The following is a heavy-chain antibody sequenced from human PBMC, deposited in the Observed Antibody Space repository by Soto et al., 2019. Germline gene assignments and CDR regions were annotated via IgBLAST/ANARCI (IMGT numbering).Heavy chain of an antibody. CDR1: DGSISPYY. V-gene: IGHV4-59*12. CDR3: ARTLPNRQLFDS. D-gene: IGHD1-1*01. Sequence: SETLSLTCTVSDGSISPYYWSWIRQPPGKGLEWIGYIYYAGTTTYNPSLKSRVTISVDTSKNEVSLRLASVTAADTAVYYCARTLPNRQLFDSWSQGTLVTVSS. J-gene: IGHJ4*02. CDR2: IYYAGTT.